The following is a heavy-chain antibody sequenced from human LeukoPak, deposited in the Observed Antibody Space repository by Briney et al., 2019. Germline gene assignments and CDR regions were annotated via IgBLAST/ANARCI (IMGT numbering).Heavy chain of an antibody. Sequence: PGGSLRLSCAASGFTFSSYGMHWVRQAPGKGLEWVAFIRYDGSDKYYADSVKGRFTISRDNSKNTLYLQMNSLRAEDTAAYYCANPPRDNYDFWSGYHYDYWGQGTLVTVSS. J-gene: IGHJ4*02. CDR3: ANPPRDNYDFWSGYHYDY. D-gene: IGHD3-3*01. V-gene: IGHV3-30*02. CDR1: GFTFSSYG. CDR2: IRYDGSDK.